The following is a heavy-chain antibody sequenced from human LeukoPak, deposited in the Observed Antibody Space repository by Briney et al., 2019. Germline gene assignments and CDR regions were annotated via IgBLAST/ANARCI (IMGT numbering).Heavy chain of an antibody. CDR2: IYYSGST. V-gene: IGHV4-39*01. D-gene: IGHD6-6*01. J-gene: IGHJ4*02. Sequence: SSETLSLTCTVSGGSISSYYWGWIRQPPGKGLEWIGSIYYSGSTYYNPSLKSRVTISVDTSKNQFSLKLSSVTAADTAVYYCARRGYSSSSEYYFDYWGQGTLVTVSS. CDR1: GGSISSYY. CDR3: ARRGYSSSSEYYFDY.